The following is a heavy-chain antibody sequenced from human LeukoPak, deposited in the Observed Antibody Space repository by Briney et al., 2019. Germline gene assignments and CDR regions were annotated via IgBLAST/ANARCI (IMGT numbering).Heavy chain of an antibody. CDR2: FDPEDGET. CDR1: GYTLTGMS. D-gene: IGHD2-2*01. Sequence: ASVKVSCKVSGYTLTGMSIHWVRQAPGGELEWMGGFDPEDGETVYAPKFQGRVTMTEDTSADTAYMELSSLRSEDTAVYYCTTCLNGAGQPVAIYYYGMDVWGQGTTVTVSS. CDR3: TTCLNGAGQPVAIYYYGMDV. V-gene: IGHV1-24*01. J-gene: IGHJ6*02.